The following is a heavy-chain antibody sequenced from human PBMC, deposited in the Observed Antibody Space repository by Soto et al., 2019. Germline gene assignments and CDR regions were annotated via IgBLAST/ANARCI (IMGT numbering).Heavy chain of an antibody. CDR1: GFTFSSYA. V-gene: IGHV3-30-3*01. D-gene: IGHD7-27*01. CDR3: ARDGDGIDY. J-gene: IGHJ4*02. Sequence: VQLVESGGGVVQPGRSLRLSCAASGFTFSSYAMHWVRQAPGKGLEWVAVISYDGSNKYYADSVKGRFTISRDNSKNTLYLQMNSLRAEDTAVYYCARDGDGIDYWGQGTLVTVSS. CDR2: ISYDGSNK.